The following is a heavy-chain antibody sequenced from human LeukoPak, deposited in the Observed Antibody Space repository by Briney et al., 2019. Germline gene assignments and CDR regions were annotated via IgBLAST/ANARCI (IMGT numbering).Heavy chain of an antibody. V-gene: IGHV3-21*01. CDR1: GFTFSSYS. D-gene: IGHD4-17*01. Sequence: GGSLRLSCAASGFTFSSYSMNWVRQAPGKGLEWVSSISSSSSYIYYADSVKGRFTISRDNAKNSLYLQMNSLRAEDTALYYCAREDYSDLYFDYWGQGTLVTVSS. CDR3: AREDYSDLYFDY. J-gene: IGHJ4*02. CDR2: ISSSSSYI.